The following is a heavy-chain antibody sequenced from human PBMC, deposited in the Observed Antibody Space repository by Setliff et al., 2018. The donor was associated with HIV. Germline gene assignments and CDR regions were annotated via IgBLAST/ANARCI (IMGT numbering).Heavy chain of an antibody. D-gene: IGHD6-19*01. CDR3: ARNQGDSSGWYAGDY. J-gene: IGHJ4*01. V-gene: IGHV1-46*01. CDR1: GYTFTSYP. Sequence: GASVKVSCKASGYTFTSYPMHWVRQAPGQGLEWMGVINTSGGSAGYAEKFRGSVTMTRDTSTSTVYMDLRNLRSEDTAVYYCARNQGDSSGWYAGDYWGHGTLVTVSS. CDR2: INTSGGSA.